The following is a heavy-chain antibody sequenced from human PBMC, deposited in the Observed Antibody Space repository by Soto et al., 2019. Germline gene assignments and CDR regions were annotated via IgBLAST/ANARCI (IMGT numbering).Heavy chain of an antibody. Sequence: EVQLVESGGGLVQPGGSLRLSCAASGFTFSRYSMNWVRQAPGQGLEWVSYISSSSSTIYYADSVKGRFTISRDNAKNSLYLLMNSLRDEDTAVYSFARDEAPDRYFELLGRCTLVTVSS. V-gene: IGHV3-48*02. CDR3: ARDEAPDRYFEL. CDR1: GFTFSRYS. J-gene: IGHJ2*01. CDR2: ISSSSSTI.